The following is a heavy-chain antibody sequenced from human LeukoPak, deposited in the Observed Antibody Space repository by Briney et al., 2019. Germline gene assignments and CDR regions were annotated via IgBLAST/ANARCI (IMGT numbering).Heavy chain of an antibody. CDR1: GGSISSYY. Sequence: SETLSLTCTVSGGSISSYYWSWIRQPPGKGLEWIGYIYYSGSSNYNPSLKSRVTISVDTSKNQFSLKLSSVTAADTSVYYCARGYRSSWGYFDYWGQGTLVTVSS. J-gene: IGHJ4*02. D-gene: IGHD6-13*01. CDR3: ARGYRSSWGYFDY. CDR2: IYYSGSS. V-gene: IGHV4-59*01.